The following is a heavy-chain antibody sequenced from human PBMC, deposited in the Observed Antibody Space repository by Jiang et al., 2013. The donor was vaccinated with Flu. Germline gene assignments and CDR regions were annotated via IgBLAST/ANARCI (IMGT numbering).Heavy chain of an antibody. J-gene: IGHJ6*02. V-gene: IGHV1-2*02. CDR2: ISPNNGAT. CDR3: ARRGLSHSMDV. Sequence: SGAEVKKPGASLTVSCKASGYIFTDYYMSWVRQAPGHGLEWMGWISPNNGATNFPQRFQGRVSMTRDASISTVYMELSGLRSDDTAVYYCARRGLSHSMDVWGQGTTVTVSS. CDR1: GYIFTDYY. D-gene: IGHD5-12*01.